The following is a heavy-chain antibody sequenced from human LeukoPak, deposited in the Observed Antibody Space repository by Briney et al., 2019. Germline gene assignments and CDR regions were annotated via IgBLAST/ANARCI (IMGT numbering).Heavy chain of an antibody. CDR3: ARENDRYGRIDY. Sequence: SETLSLTCRVSGGSISSYYWSWIRQPPGKRLQWIGYVSNSGRTDYNPSLKSRVTISIDTSGNQFSLRLRSVTAADTAVYFCARENDRYGRIDYWGQGTLVTVTS. V-gene: IGHV4-59*01. CDR1: GGSISSYY. D-gene: IGHD5-18*01. CDR2: VSNSGRT. J-gene: IGHJ4*02.